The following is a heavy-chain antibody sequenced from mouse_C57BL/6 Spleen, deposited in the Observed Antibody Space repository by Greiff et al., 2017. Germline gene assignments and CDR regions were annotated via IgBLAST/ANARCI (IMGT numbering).Heavy chain of an antibody. V-gene: IGHV1-52*01. Sequence: VQLQQSGAELVRPGSSVKLSCKASGYTFTSYWMHWVKQRPIQGLEWIGNIDPSDSETHYNQKFKDKATLTVDKSSSTAYMQLSSLTSEDSAVYYCARKESPYDYDGYAMDYWGQGTSVTVSS. CDR1: GYTFTSYW. D-gene: IGHD2-4*01. CDR3: ARKESPYDYDGYAMDY. CDR2: IDPSDSET. J-gene: IGHJ4*01.